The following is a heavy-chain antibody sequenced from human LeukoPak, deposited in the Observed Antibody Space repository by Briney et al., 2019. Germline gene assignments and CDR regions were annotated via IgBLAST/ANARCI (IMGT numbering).Heavy chain of an antibody. D-gene: IGHD4-17*01. CDR2: IRYDGSNK. CDR3: AKEIWPTVTTPGWTYFDY. V-gene: IGHV3-30*02. CDR1: RFTFSRYG. Sequence: GGSLRLSCAASRFTFSRYGMHWVRQAPGKGLEWVAFIRYDGSNKYYADSVKGRFTISRDNSKNTLYLQMNSLRAEDTAVYYCAKEIWPTVTTPGWTYFDYWGQGALVTVSS. J-gene: IGHJ4*02.